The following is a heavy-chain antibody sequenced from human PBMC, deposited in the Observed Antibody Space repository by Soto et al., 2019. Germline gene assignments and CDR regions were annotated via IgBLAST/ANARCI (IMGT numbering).Heavy chain of an antibody. V-gene: IGHV1-24*01. CDR3: ATGALWFGEPTGAFDI. CDR2: FDPEDGET. Sequence: ASVKVSCKVSGYTLAELSMQWVRQAPGNGLEWMGGFDPEDGETIYAQKFQGRVTMTEDTSTDTAYMELSSLRSEDTAVYYCATGALWFGEPTGAFDIWGQGTMVTVSS. D-gene: IGHD3-10*01. J-gene: IGHJ3*02. CDR1: GYTLAELS.